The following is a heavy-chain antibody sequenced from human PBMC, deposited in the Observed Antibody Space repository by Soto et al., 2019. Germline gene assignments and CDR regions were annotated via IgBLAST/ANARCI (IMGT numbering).Heavy chain of an antibody. V-gene: IGHV4-59*01. CDR2: IYYSGST. D-gene: IGHD3-9*01. J-gene: IGHJ3*02. CDR3: ARDRPYYDNLTGYYNVHDAFDI. Sequence: SETLSLTCTVSGASISSYYWSWIRQPPGKGLEWIGYIYYSGSTNYNPSLKSRVTISVDTSKNQFSLKLSSVTAADTAVYYCARDRPYYDNLTGYYNVHDAFDIWGQGTMVT. CDR1: GASISSYY.